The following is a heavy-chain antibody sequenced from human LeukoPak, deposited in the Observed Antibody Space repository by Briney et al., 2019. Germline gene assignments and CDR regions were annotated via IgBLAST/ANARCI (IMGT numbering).Heavy chain of an antibody. CDR2: VNQGGTEK. Sequence: PGVSLRLSCAASGFTFSSQWISWVRQAPGKGLEWVANVNQGGTEKYYVDSVKGRFTISRDNAENSLYLQMNSLRAEDTAVYYCAREHYFYHMDGWGKGPTVTVSS. V-gene: IGHV3-7*03. CDR1: GFTFSSQW. J-gene: IGHJ6*03. CDR3: AREHYFYHMDG.